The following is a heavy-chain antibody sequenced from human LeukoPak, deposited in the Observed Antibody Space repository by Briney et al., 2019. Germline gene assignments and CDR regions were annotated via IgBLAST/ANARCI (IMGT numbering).Heavy chain of an antibody. CDR3: ATEPGLLDAFDI. V-gene: IGHV1-24*01. CDR2: FDPEDGET. J-gene: IGHJ3*02. D-gene: IGHD1-14*01. CDR1: GYTFTSYG. Sequence: ASVKVSCKASGYTFTSYGISWVRQAPGKGLEWMGGFDPEDGETIYAQKFQGRVTMTEDTSTDTAYMELSSLRSEDTAVYYCATEPGLLDAFDIWGQGTMVTVSS.